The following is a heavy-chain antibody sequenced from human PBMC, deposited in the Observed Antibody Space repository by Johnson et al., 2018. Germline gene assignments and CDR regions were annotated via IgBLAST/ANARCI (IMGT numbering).Heavy chain of an antibody. CDR1: GFTFSSYG. CDR2: IWYDGSNK. CDR3: ARDQGCSSTSCLGMDV. Sequence: QVQLVQSGGGVVQPGRSLRLSCAASGFTFSSYGMHWVRQAPGKGLEWVAVIWYDGSNKYYADSVKGRFTISRDNSKNTLYLQRNSLRAEDTAVYYCARDQGCSSTSCLGMDVWGQGTTVTVSS. V-gene: IGHV3-33*01. J-gene: IGHJ6*02. D-gene: IGHD2-2*01.